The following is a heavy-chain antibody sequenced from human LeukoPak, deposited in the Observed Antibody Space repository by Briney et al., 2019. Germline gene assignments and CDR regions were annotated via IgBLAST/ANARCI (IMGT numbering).Heavy chain of an antibody. D-gene: IGHD2-2*01. CDR2: ISHDGNTK. Sequence: GGSLRLSCTASGFTFSTYTMHWVRQAPGKGLEWVTVISHDGNTKHYADSVKGRFTISRDNSKNSLYLQMNSLRAEDTAFYSCARPLPATREPQAIDYWGQGTLVTDSS. CDR1: GFTFSTYT. CDR3: ARPLPATREPQAIDY. V-gene: IGHV3-30*14. J-gene: IGHJ4*02.